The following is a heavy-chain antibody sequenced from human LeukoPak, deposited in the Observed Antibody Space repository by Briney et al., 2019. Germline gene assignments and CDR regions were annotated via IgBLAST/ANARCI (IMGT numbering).Heavy chain of an antibody. CDR2: IYYSGTTT. V-gene: IGHV4-59*01. Sequence: SETLSLTCTVSGGSIGNFYWNWIRQPPGKGLEWIGYIYYSGTTTNYNPSLRSRVTISVDTSKSLFSLRLTSVTAADTAVYYCARGFDSKSTYFDYWGQGTLVTVSS. J-gene: IGHJ4*02. D-gene: IGHD5-12*01. CDR3: ARGFDSKSTYFDY. CDR1: GGSIGNFY.